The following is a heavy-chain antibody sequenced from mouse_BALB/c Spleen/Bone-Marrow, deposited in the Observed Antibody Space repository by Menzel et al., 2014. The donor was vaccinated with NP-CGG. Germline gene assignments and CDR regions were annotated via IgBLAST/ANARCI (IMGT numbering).Heavy chain of an antibody. CDR3: ARDGSSWGYFDV. CDR1: GYTFTDYA. J-gene: IGHJ1*01. Sequence: QVQLQQSGAEPVWPGVSVKISCKGSGYTFTDYAMHWVKQSHAKSLEWIGVISTYYGDASYNQKFKGKATMTVDKSSSTAYMELARLTSEDSAIYYCARDGSSWGYFDVWGAGTTVTVSS. CDR2: ISTYYGDA. V-gene: IGHV1S137*01. D-gene: IGHD1-1*01.